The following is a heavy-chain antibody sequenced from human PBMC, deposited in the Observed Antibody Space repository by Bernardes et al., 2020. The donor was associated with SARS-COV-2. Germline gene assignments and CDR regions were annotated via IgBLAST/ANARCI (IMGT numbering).Heavy chain of an antibody. Sequence: SVKVSCKASGYSLTGYYMHWVRQAPGQGLEWMGWINPNSGGTNHAQKFQGRVTMNRDTSISTAYMELSRVRCDDTAVYYCAVWGEYDGSGHNPGEGWVGMDVWGQGTTVTVSS. CDR3: AVWGEYDGSGHNPGEGWVGMDV. CDR2: INPNSGGT. V-gene: IGHV1-2*02. CDR1: GYSLTGYY. J-gene: IGHJ6*02. D-gene: IGHD3-22*01.